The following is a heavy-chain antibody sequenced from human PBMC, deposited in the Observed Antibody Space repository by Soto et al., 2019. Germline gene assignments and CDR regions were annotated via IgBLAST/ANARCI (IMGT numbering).Heavy chain of an antibody. J-gene: IGHJ6*02. CDR1: GGSISSGDYY. CDR2: IYYSGST. V-gene: IGHV4-30-4*01. CDR3: ARLSPFKQYYYDSSGYPTSYYYYGMDV. Sequence: SETLSLTCTVSGGSISSGDYYWSWIRQPPGKGLEWIGYIYYSGSTYYNPSLKSRVTISVDTSKNQFSLKLSSVTAADTAVYYCARLSPFKQYYYDSSGYPTSYYYYGMDVWGQGTTVTVSS. D-gene: IGHD3-22*01.